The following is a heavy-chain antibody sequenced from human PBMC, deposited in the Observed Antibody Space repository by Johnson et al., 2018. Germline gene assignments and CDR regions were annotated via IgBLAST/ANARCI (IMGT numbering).Heavy chain of an antibody. Sequence: VQLVESGGGLVQPGGSLRLSCAASGFTFSTYAMSWVRQAPGKGLEWVSAISGGGGSTYYAGSVKGRFTISRDNSKNTLYLQINSRRAEDTAVFYCAKDLAGTVTTPRPDAFDIWGQGTMVTVSS. J-gene: IGHJ3*02. CDR3: AKDLAGTVTTPRPDAFDI. CDR1: GFTFSTYA. V-gene: IGHV3-23*04. CDR2: ISGGGGST. D-gene: IGHD4-17*01.